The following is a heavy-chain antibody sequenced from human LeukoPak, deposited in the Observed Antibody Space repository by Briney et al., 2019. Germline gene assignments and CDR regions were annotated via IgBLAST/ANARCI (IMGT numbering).Heavy chain of an antibody. CDR2: IVVGSGNT. CDR1: GFTFTSSA. CDR3: AASTSFTIFGVGPIKA. D-gene: IGHD3-3*01. V-gene: IGHV1-58*01. Sequence: SVKVSCKASGFTFTSSAVQWVRQAHGQRLEWIGWIVVGSGNTNYAQKFQERVTITRDMSTSTAYMELSSLRSEDTAVYYCAASTSFTIFGVGPIKAWGQGTLVTVSS. J-gene: IGHJ5*02.